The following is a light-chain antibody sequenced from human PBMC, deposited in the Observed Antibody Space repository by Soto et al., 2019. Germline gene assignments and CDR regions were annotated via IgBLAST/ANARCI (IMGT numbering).Light chain of an antibody. V-gene: IGKV1-5*03. CDR1: QSISSW. Sequence: DIQMTQSPSTLSASVGDRVTITCRASQSISSWLAWYQQKPGKAPKLLIYKASSLESGVPSRFSGSGSGTEFTLTISSLQTADFATYYCQQYNSYAWTFGQGTKVEIK. J-gene: IGKJ1*01. CDR3: QQYNSYAWT. CDR2: KAS.